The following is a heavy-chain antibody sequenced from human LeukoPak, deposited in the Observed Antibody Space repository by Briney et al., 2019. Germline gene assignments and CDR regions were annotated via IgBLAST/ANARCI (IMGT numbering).Heavy chain of an antibody. CDR1: GFTVSSNY. CDR2: IYSGGDT. J-gene: IGHJ3*02. Sequence: GGSLRLSCAASGFTVSSNYMSWVRQAPGKGLEWVSLIYSGGDTYYADSVKGRFTISRDNYKNTLYLQMDSLRAEDTAVYYCATRYCSSTSCYRGAFDIWGQGTMVTVSS. V-gene: IGHV3-66*02. D-gene: IGHD2-2*01. CDR3: ATRYCSSTSCYRGAFDI.